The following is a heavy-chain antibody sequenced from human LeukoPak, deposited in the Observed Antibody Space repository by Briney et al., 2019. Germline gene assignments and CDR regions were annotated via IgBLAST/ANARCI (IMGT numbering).Heavy chain of an antibody. V-gene: IGHV3-21*01. D-gene: IGHD2-2*01. CDR3: ASIVVVPAATLFAP. CDR2: ISSSSSYI. CDR1: GFTFSSYG. Sequence: GGSLRLSCAASGFTFSSYGMHWVRQAPGKGLEWVSSISSSSSYIYYADSVKGRFTISRDNAKNSLYLQMNSLRAEDTAVYYCASIVVVPAATLFAPWGQGTLVTVSS. J-gene: IGHJ5*02.